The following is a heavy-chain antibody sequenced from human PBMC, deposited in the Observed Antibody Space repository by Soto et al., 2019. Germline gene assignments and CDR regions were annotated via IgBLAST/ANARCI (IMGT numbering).Heavy chain of an antibody. CDR1: GFPVSSHY. CDR3: ARGVNRGYDSAY. CDR2: IYSGGIT. D-gene: IGHD5-12*01. Sequence: SGGSLRLSSASPGFPVSSHYMGWVRQGPGKGLEWVSVIYSGGITYYADSVKGRFTISRDNSKNTLYLQMNSLRAEDTAVYYCARGVNRGYDSAYWGQGTPVTVSS. J-gene: IGHJ4*02. V-gene: IGHV3-66*01.